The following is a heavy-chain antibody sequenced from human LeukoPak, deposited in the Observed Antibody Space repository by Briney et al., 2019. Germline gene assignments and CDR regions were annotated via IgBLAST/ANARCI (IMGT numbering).Heavy chain of an antibody. J-gene: IGHJ4*02. CDR2: ISSSSSYI. V-gene: IGHV3-21*01. CDR3: ARDRAAPDY. CDR1: GFTFDDYG. D-gene: IGHD2-15*01. Sequence: GGSLRLSCAASGFTFDDYGMSWVRQAPGKGLEWVSSISSSSSYIYYADSVKGRFTISRDNAKNSLYLQMNSLRAEDTAVYYCARDRAAPDYWGQGTLVTVSS.